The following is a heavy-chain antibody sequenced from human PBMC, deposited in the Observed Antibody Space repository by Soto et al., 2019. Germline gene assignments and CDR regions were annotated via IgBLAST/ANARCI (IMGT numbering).Heavy chain of an antibody. CDR1: GFTFSSYA. CDR2: ISNSGDT. D-gene: IGHD3-10*01. V-gene: IGHV3-23*01. CDR3: AKPKFRGVVVNV. J-gene: IGHJ6*04. Sequence: VQLLESGGALVQPGGSLRLSCAASGFTFSSYAMYWVRQAPGKGLEWVSTISNSGDTYYADSVEGRFTISRDKSKDTVFLQMNSLRAEDTAAYYCAKPKFRGVVVNVWGEGTTVTVSS.